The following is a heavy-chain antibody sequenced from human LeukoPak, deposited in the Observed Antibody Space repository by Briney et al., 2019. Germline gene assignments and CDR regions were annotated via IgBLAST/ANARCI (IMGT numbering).Heavy chain of an antibody. CDR3: AKGNFDSSGYYSNYFNY. D-gene: IGHD3-22*01. Sequence: GGSLRLSCAASGFTFSSYAMSWVRQAPGKGLEWVSAISGSGGNTHYADSVKGRFTISRDNSKNTLYLKMNSLRAEDTAVYYCAKGNFDSSGYYSNYFNYWGQGTLVTVSS. CDR1: GFTFSSYA. CDR2: ISGSGGNT. V-gene: IGHV3-23*01. J-gene: IGHJ4*02.